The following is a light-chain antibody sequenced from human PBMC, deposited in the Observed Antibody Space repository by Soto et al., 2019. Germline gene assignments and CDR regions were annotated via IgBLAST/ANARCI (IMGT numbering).Light chain of an antibody. CDR3: QQYGSSPPTWT. CDR1: QSVSSSY. Sequence: ETVMTQSPATLSVSPGGRATLSCRASQSVSSSYLAWYQQKPGQAPRLLIYGASSRATGIPDRFSGSGSGTDFTLTISRLEPEDFAVYYCQQYGSSPPTWTFGQGTKVDI. V-gene: IGKV3-20*01. CDR2: GAS. J-gene: IGKJ1*01.